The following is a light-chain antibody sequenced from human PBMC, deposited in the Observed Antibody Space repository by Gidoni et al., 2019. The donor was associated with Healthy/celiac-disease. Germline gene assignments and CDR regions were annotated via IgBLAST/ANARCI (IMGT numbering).Light chain of an antibody. Sequence: AIRMTQSPSSFSASTGDRVTITCRASQGISSYLAWYQQKPGKAPKLLIYAASTLQSGVPSRFSGSGCGTEFTLTISCLQSEDFATYYCQQYYSYPRTFGQGTKVEIK. CDR2: AAS. V-gene: IGKV1-8*01. J-gene: IGKJ1*01. CDR3: QQYYSYPRT. CDR1: QGISSY.